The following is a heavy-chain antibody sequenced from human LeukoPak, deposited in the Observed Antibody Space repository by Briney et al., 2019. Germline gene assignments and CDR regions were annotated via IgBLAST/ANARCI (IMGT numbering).Heavy chain of an antibody. CDR1: GFTFSSYD. CDR3: ARSLTRGSGSLDY. CDR2: ISVGGDT. D-gene: IGHD3-10*01. V-gene: IGHV3-13*04. Sequence: PGGSLRLSCAASGFTFSSYDMHWVRQAPGKGLEWVSGISVGGDTFYADSVKGRFAISREIAKNSLYLQINSLRVGDTAVYYCARSLTRGSGSLDYWGQGTLVTVSA. J-gene: IGHJ4*02.